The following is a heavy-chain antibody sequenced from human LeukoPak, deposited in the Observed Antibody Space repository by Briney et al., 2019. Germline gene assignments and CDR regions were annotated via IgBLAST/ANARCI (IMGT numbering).Heavy chain of an antibody. Sequence: ASVKVSCKTSGYIFTSYGITWVRQAPGQGLEWMGVIDPTSGKTNYAQKFQGRVTMNRDMSTSTIYLELTSLRSEDTAVYYCARVYYDSSGYPQGMDVWGKGTTVTVSS. J-gene: IGHJ6*03. CDR3: ARVYYDSSGYPQGMDV. CDR2: IDPTSGKT. V-gene: IGHV1-46*01. D-gene: IGHD3-22*01. CDR1: GYIFTSYG.